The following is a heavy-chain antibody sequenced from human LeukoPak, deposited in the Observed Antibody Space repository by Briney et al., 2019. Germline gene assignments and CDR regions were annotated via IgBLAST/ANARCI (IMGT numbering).Heavy chain of an antibody. CDR2: IYHSGST. CDR3: ARSLGITIFGVVASDAFDI. V-gene: IGHV4-38-2*02. CDR1: GYSISSGYY. Sequence: SETLSLTCTVSGYSISSGYYWGWIRQPPGKGLEWIGSIYHSGSTYYNPSLKSRVTISVDTSKNQFSLKLSSVTAADTAVYYCARSLGITIFGVVASDAFDIWGQGTMVTVSS. D-gene: IGHD3-3*01. J-gene: IGHJ3*02.